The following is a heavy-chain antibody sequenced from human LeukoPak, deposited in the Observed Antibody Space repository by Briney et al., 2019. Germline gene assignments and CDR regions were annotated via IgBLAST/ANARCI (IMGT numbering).Heavy chain of an antibody. CDR3: AKGDNGALHF. V-gene: IGHV3-7*01. CDR1: GFKFNNYW. Sequence: GGSLRLSCVASGFKFNNYWMNWVRQASGKGLEWVANIKQDSSEEHYVDSVRGRFTISRDNAKNSLYLQMNSLRVEDTAVYYCAKGDNGALHFWGRGTMVTVSS. CDR2: IKQDSSEE. D-gene: IGHD2-8*01. J-gene: IGHJ3*01.